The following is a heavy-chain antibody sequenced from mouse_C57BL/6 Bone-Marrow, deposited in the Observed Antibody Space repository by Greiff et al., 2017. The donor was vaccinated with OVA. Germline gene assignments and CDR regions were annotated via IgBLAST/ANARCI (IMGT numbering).Heavy chain of an antibody. CDR2: IHPNSGST. Sequence: QVQLQQPGAELVKPGASVKLSCKASGYTFTSYWMHWVKQRPGQGLEWIGMIHPNSGSTNYNEKFKSKATLTVDKSSSTAYMQLSSLTSEDSAVYYCARYYYGSRGDYVDYWGQGTTLTVSS. V-gene: IGHV1-64*01. J-gene: IGHJ2*01. D-gene: IGHD1-1*01. CDR3: ARYYYGSRGDYVDY. CDR1: GYTFTSYW.